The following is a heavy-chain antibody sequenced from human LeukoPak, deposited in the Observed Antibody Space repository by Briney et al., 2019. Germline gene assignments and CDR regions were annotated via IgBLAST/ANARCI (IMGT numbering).Heavy chain of an antibody. CDR3: ARVDYSNSGSYPPHFDH. D-gene: IGHD3-10*01. J-gene: IGHJ4*02. CDR1: GFTFSSFW. V-gene: IGHV3-7*03. Sequence: GGSLRLSCEVSGFTFSSFWMNWVHQAPGKGLEWVANINQDGSEKYYVDSVKGRFTISRDNAKNSLYLQMNSLRAEDTAVYYCARVDYSNSGSYPPHFDHWGQGTLATVSS. CDR2: INQDGSEK.